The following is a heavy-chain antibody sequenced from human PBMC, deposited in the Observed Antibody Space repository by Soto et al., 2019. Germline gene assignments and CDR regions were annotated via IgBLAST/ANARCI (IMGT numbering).Heavy chain of an antibody. V-gene: IGHV3-23*01. J-gene: IGHJ4*02. D-gene: IGHD2-15*01. CDR1: GLTFSIYA. CDR3: ATYCPSGRCFPPGFGY. CDR2: ISFTAGDI. Sequence: GGSLRLSCAASGLTFSIYAMSWVRQAPGKGLEWVSTISFTAGDIFYADSVKGRFTISRDNSKNTLYLQMNSLRAEDTALYYCATYCPSGRCFPPGFGYWGQGTLVTVSS.